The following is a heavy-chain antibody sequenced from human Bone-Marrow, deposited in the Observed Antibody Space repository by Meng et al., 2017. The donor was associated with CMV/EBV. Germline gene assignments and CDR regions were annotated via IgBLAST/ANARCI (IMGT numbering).Heavy chain of an antibody. CDR3: ASGYSFGKFVY. J-gene: IGHJ4*02. V-gene: IGHV4-59*01. D-gene: IGHD5-18*01. CDR2: IYYSGST. Sequence: SETLSLTCTVSGGSISSYYWSWIRQPPGKGLEWIGYIYYSGSTNYNPSLKSRVTMSVDTSKNQFSLRLSSVTAADTAVYYCASGYSFGKFVYWGQGTLVTVSS. CDR1: GGSISSYY.